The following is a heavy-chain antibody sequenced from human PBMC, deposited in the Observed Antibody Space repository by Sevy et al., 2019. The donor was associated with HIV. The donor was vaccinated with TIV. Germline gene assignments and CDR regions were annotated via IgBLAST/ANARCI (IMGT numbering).Heavy chain of an antibody. V-gene: IGHV3-21*01. CDR1: GFTFSSYS. Sequence: GGSLRLSCAASGFTFSSYSMNWVRQAPGKGLEWVSSISSSSSYIYYADSVKGRFTSSRDNAKNSLYLQMNSLRAEDTAVYYCARGSPVNDYVWGSYRYTAQNDAFDIWGQGTMVTVSS. CDR2: ISSSSSYI. CDR3: ARGSPVNDYVWGSYRYTAQNDAFDI. J-gene: IGHJ3*02. D-gene: IGHD3-16*02.